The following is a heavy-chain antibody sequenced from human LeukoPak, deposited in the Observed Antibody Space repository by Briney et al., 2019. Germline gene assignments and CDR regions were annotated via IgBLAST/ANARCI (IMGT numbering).Heavy chain of an antibody. CDR2: IYPDDSET. Sequence: GESLKISCKGSGYSFTTYWIGWVRQMPGKGLEWMGIIYPDDSETRYSPSFQGQVTISVDKSISTAYLQWSSLKASDTAMYYCARRRTLRLDAFDPWGQGTLVTVSS. V-gene: IGHV5-51*01. D-gene: IGHD5/OR15-5a*01. CDR3: ARRRTLRLDAFDP. CDR1: GYSFTTYW. J-gene: IGHJ5*02.